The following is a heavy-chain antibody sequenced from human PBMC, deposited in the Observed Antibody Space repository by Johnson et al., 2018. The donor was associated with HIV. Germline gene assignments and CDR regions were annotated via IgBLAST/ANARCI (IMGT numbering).Heavy chain of an antibody. J-gene: IGHJ3*02. CDR1: ELTSSNYA. V-gene: IGHV3-23*04. Sequence: VQLVESGGGLVQPGGSLRLSCVASELTSSNYAISWVRQAPGQGLAWVSAISASGRDIYYGDSVKGRFTISRDNSKNKLYLQMNSLRAEDTAVYYCAKDPFSAAAGTRNAFDIWGQGTMVTVSS. CDR2: ISASGRDI. CDR3: AKDPFSAAAGTRNAFDI. D-gene: IGHD6-13*01.